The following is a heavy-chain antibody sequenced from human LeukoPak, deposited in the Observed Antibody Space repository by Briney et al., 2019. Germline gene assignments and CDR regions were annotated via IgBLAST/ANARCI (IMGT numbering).Heavy chain of an antibody. CDR3: AKDGAWLRFDD. CDR1: GFTFSDYS. D-gene: IGHD5-12*01. J-gene: IGHJ4*02. Sequence: PGGSLRLSCAASGFTFSDYSMHWVRQAPGKGLNWVAFIRYDGNNKYYADSVKGRFTISRDDSKNTLYLQMKNLRADDTAVYYCAKDGAWLRFDDWGQGILVSVSS. V-gene: IGHV3-30*02. CDR2: IRYDGNNK.